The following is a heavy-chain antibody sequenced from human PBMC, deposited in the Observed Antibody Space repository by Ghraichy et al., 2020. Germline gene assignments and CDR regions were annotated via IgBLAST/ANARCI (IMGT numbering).Heavy chain of an antibody. D-gene: IGHD6-19*01. V-gene: IGHV1-3*01. J-gene: IGHJ3*02. CDR3: ARDRIAVAATPHDAFDI. Sequence: ASVKVSCKASGYTFTSYAMHWVRQAPGQRLEWKGWINAGNGNTKYSQKFQGRVTITRDTSASTAYMELSSLRSEDTAVYYCARDRIAVAATPHDAFDIWGQGTMVTVSS. CDR1: GYTFTSYA. CDR2: INAGNGNT.